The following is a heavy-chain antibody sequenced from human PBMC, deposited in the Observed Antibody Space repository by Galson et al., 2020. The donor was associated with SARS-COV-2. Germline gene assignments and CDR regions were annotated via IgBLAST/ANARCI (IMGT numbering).Heavy chain of an antibody. J-gene: IGHJ4*02. CDR1: GFTFSAYS. D-gene: IGHD2-21*01. Sequence: GSLRLSCAASGFTFSAYSMNWVRQAPGKGLEWVSFISSGSSTISYADSVKGRFTISRDNAKNSLYLQMNSLRAEDTAVYYCAGGRPSSCGSECYSDYFDYWGQGTLVTVSS. V-gene: IGHV3-48*01. CDR3: AGGRPSSCGSECYSDYFDY. CDR2: ISSGSSTI.